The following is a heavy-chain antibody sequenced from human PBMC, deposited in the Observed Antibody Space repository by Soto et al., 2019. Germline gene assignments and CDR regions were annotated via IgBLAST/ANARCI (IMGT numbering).Heavy chain of an antibody. D-gene: IGHD1-26*01. V-gene: IGHV4-30-2*01. CDR2: IYHSAST. CDR3: ARTPLL. Sequence: PSETLSLTCAVSGGSISSGGYSWSWIRQPPGKGLELIGYIYHSASTYYNPSLKSRVTISVDRSKNQLSLKLSSVTAADTAVYYCARTPLLWGQGTLVTSPQ. CDR1: GGSISSGGYS. J-gene: IGHJ4*02.